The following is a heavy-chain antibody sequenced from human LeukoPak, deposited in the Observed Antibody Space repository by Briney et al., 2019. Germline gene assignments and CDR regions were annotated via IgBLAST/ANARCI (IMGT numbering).Heavy chain of an antibody. V-gene: IGHV3-30*02. J-gene: IGHJ4*01. CDR3: AKGNWYCSSTSCYYDY. CDR1: GFTFSSYG. Sequence: GGSLRLSCAASGFTFSSYGMHWVRQAPGKGLEWVAFIRFDGNAKYYADSVKGRFTISRDHSKNTLYLQMNSLRAEDTAVYYCAKGNWYCSSTSCYYDYWGQGTLVTVSS. D-gene: IGHD2-2*01. CDR2: IRFDGNAK.